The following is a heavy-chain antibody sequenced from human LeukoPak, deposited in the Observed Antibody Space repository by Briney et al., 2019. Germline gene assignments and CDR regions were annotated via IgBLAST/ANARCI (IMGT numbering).Heavy chain of an antibody. CDR3: ARGIDY. CDR2: IKKDGSEK. Sequence: GGSLRLSCTASGFTFSSYWMSWVRQAPGKGLEWVANIKKDGSEKYYVDSVKGRFTISRDTSKNMVFLQMNSLRVEDTAVYYCARGIDYWGRGTLVTVSS. V-gene: IGHV3-7*03. CDR1: GFTFSSYW. J-gene: IGHJ4*02.